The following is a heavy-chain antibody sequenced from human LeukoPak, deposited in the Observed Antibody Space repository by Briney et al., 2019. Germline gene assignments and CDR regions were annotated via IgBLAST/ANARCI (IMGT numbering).Heavy chain of an antibody. D-gene: IGHD5-18*01. J-gene: IGHJ6*03. V-gene: IGHV1-2*02. Sequence: ASVKVSCKASGYTFTGYYMHWVRQAPGQGLEWMGWINPNSGGTNYAQKFQGRVTMTRDTSISTAYMELSRLRSDDTAVYYCASGDRGYSYGYGLGYYYYMDVWGKGTTVTISS. CDR1: GYTFTGYY. CDR3: ASGDRGYSYGYGLGYYYYMDV. CDR2: INPNSGGT.